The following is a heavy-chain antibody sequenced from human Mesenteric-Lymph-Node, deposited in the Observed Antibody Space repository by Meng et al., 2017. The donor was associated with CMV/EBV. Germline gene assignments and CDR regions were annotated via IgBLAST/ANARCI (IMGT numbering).Heavy chain of an antibody. V-gene: IGHV1-2*06. J-gene: IGHJ5*02. CDR1: GYTFTDFY. D-gene: IGHD2/OR15-2a*01. CDR2: INPNSGVS. CDR3: ARDNVNPEGFDP. Sequence: QVQLVQSRAEVGKPGASVLGSCKASGYTFTDFYIHWVRQAPGQGLEWMGRINPNSGVSNSAQNFQGRVNMTRDKSISTAYMELGRLTSDDTAVYYCARDNVNPEGFDPWGQGTLVTVSS.